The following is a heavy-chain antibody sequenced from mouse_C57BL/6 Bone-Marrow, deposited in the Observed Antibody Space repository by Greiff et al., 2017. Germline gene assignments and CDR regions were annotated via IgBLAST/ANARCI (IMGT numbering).Heavy chain of an antibody. CDR2: SRNKANDYTT. CDR3: AREAEYYGSSLSWCFEV. CDR1: GFTFSDFY. Sequence: EVQGVESGGGLVQSGRSLRLSCATSGFTFSDFYMEWVRQAPGKGLEWIAASRNKANDYTTEYSASVKGRFIVSRDTSQSILYLQMYALRAEDTAIYYSAREAEYYGSSLSWCFEVWGTGTTVTVSS. J-gene: IGHJ1*03. D-gene: IGHD1-1*01. V-gene: IGHV7-1*01.